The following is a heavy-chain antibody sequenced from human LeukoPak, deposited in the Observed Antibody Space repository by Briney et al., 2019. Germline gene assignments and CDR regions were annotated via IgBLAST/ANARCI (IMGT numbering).Heavy chain of an antibody. CDR2: INPNSGGT. J-gene: IGHJ3*02. CDR3: ARVGAIVGATSYDAFDI. CDR1: GYTFTGYY. D-gene: IGHD1-26*01. Sequence: GASVKASCKASGYTFTGYYMHWVRQAPGQGLEWMGWINPNSGGTNYAQKFQCRVTMTRDTSISTAYMELSRLRSDDTAVYYCARVGAIVGATSYDAFDIWGQGTMVTVSS. V-gene: IGHV1-2*02.